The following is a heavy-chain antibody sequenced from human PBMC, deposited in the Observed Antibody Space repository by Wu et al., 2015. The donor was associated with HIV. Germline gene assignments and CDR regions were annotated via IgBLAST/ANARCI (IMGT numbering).Heavy chain of an antibody. J-gene: IGHJ6*03. V-gene: IGHV1-8*03. Sequence: QVQLVQSGAEVKKPGASVKVSCKASGYTFTSYDINWVRQATGQGLEWMGWMNPNSGNTGYAQKFQGRVTITRNTSISTAYMELSSLRSEDTAVYYCARVVPAALYYYYYYMDVWGKGTTVTVSS. D-gene: IGHD2-2*01. CDR3: ARVVPAALYYYYYYMDV. CDR2: MNPNSGNT. CDR1: GYTFTSYD.